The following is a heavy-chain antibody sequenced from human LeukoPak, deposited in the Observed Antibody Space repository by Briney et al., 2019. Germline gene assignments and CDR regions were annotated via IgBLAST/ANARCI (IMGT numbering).Heavy chain of an antibody. CDR3: ARTVVNYFDY. J-gene: IGHJ4*02. CDR1: GGSISSSSYY. CDR2: IYYSGST. Sequence: SSETLSLTCTVSGGSISSSSYYWGWIRQPPGKGLEWIGSIYYSGSTYYNPSLKSRVTISVDTSKNQFSLKLSSVTAADTAVYYCARTVVNYFDYWGQGSLVTVSS. V-gene: IGHV4-39*01.